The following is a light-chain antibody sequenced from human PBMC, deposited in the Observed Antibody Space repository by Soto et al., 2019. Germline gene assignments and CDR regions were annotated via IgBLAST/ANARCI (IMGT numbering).Light chain of an antibody. V-gene: IGKV1-39*01. CDR3: QQNFLAPPT. CDR1: QSVSTY. Sequence: DIQMTQSPASLSASVGDRVAITCRASQSVSTYVYWYQQKPGQAPKLLVYDVSKLESGVPSRFIGSGSGTEFTLTISSLQREDFATYHCQQNFLAPPTFGPGTKVDLK. J-gene: IGKJ1*01. CDR2: DVS.